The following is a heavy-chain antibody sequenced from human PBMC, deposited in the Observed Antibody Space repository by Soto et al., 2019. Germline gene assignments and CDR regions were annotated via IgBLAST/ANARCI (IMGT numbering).Heavy chain of an antibody. V-gene: IGHV4-31*11. J-gene: IGHJ4*02. CDR2: IYYSGST. D-gene: IGHD5-18*01. CDR1: GGSISRGGYY. Sequence: PSETLSLTCAVSGGSISRGGYYWGWIRHHPGKGLEWIGYIYYSGSTYYNPSLKSRVTISVDTSKNQFSLKLSSVTAADTAVYYCAGDSYEGYYFDYWGQGTLVTVSS. CDR3: AGDSYEGYYFDY.